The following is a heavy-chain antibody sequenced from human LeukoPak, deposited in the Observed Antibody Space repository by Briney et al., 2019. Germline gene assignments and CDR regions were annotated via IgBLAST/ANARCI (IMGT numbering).Heavy chain of an antibody. CDR1: GFTFSSYA. V-gene: IGHV3-53*01. J-gene: IGHJ4*02. Sequence: PGGSLRLSCAASGFTFSSYAMSWVRQAPGKGLEWVSVIYSGGSTYYADSVKGRFTISRDNSKNTLYLQMNSLRAEDTAVYYCARAYMKAYYFDYWGQGTLVTVSS. CDR2: IYSGGST. CDR3: ARAYMKAYYFDY.